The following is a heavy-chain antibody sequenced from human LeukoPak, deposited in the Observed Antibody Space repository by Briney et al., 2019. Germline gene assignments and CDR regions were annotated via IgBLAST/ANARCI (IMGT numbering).Heavy chain of an antibody. D-gene: IGHD3-22*01. CDR2: ISASGAVP. J-gene: IGHJ4*02. Sequence: PGGSLRLSCAASGFRFDSLYMGWLRQVPGKGLDCIALISASGAVPYYAESVKGRFTISRDNTKNSVSLQMNNLSADDTAVYYCARSLIVASEDYWGQGTLVTVSS. CDR1: GFRFDSLY. CDR3: ARSLIVASEDY. V-gene: IGHV3-11*04.